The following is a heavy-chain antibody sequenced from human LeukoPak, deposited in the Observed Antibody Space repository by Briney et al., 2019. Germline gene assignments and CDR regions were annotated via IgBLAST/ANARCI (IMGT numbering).Heavy chain of an antibody. D-gene: IGHD3-10*01. CDR2: INPNSGGT. CDR3: ARDPTGLLWFGELERQDSFDY. J-gene: IGHJ4*02. CDR1: GYTFTGYY. V-gene: IGHV1-2*02. Sequence: ASVKVSCKASGYTFTGYYMHWVRQAPGQGLEWMGWINPNSGGTNYAQKFQGRVTMTRDTSISTAYMELSRLRSDNTAVYYCARDPTGLLWFGELERQDSFDYWGQGTLVTVSS.